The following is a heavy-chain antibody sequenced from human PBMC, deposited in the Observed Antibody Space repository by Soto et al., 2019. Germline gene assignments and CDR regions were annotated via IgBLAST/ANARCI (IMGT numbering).Heavy chain of an antibody. CDR2: ISSGGTNI. J-gene: IGHJ4*02. D-gene: IGHD5-12*01. CDR3: ARDRCVQYSGYDWHFDY. Sequence: PGGSLRLSCAASGFSSSSYEMNWVRQAPGKGLEWVSYISSGGTNIYYADSVKGRFTISRNNAKNSVDLQMNSLRAEDTAVYYCARDRCVQYSGYDWHFDYWGQGTLVTVSS. CDR1: GFSSSSYE. V-gene: IGHV3-48*03.